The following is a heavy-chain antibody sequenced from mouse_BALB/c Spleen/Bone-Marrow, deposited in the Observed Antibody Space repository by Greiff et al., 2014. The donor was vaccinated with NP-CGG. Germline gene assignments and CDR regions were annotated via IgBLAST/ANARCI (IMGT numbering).Heavy chain of an antibody. J-gene: IGHJ1*01. Sequence: EVQLQQSGGGLVQPGGSLRLSCATSGFTFTDYYMSWVRQPPGKALEWLGFIRNKANGYTTEYSASVKGRFTISRDNSQSIPYLQMNTLRAEDSATYYCARDRTTATLYWYFDVWGAGTTVTASS. CDR2: IRNKANGYTT. CDR3: ARDRTTATLYWYFDV. CDR1: GFTFTDYY. V-gene: IGHV7-3*02. D-gene: IGHD1-2*01.